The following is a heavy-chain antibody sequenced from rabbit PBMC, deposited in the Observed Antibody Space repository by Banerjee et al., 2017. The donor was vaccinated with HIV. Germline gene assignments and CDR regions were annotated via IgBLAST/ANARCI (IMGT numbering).Heavy chain of an antibody. CDR3: AKDGGSDYDWAMDL. D-gene: IGHD8-1*01. Sequence: QSLEESGGDLVKPGASLTLTCTASGFSFSNRYHMRWVRQAPGKGLEWIACIYAGSSGSTYYASWVNGRFTITRSTSLNTVTLKMTSLTAADTATYFCAKDGGSDYDWAMDLWGQGTLVTVS. CDR2: IYAGSSGST. CDR1: GFSFSNRYH. V-gene: IGHV1S40*01. J-gene: IGHJ6*01.